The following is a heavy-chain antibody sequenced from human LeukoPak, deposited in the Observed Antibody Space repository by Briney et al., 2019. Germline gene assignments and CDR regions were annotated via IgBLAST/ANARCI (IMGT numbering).Heavy chain of an antibody. CDR2: ISSSSSYI. Sequence: PGGSLRLSCAASGFAFSSYSMNWVRQAPGKGLEWDSSISSSSSYIYYADSVKGRFTISRDNAKNSLYLQMNSLRAEDTAVYYCARSGSGYFDYWGQGSLVTVSS. J-gene: IGHJ4*02. CDR1: GFAFSSYS. CDR3: ARSGSGYFDY. V-gene: IGHV3-21*01.